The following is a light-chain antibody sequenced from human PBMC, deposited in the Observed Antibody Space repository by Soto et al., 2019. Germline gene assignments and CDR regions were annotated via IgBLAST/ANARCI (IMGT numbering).Light chain of an antibody. J-gene: IGKJ4*01. Sequence: EIVLTQSPATLSLSPGERATLSCRASQSVSRYLAWYQQRPGQAPRLLIYDAFHRAAGIPARFSGSGSGTDFTLTISSLEPEDFAVYYCPQRSHFLTFGGGTKVEI. CDR2: DAF. V-gene: IGKV3-11*01. CDR1: QSVSRY. CDR3: PQRSHFLT.